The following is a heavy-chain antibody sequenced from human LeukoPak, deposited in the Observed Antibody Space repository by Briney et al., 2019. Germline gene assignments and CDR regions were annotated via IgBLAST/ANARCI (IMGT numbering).Heavy chain of an antibody. CDR3: ARETRYSSSWYDY. V-gene: IGHV4-39*07. CDR1: GGSISSSSYY. CDR2: IYYSGST. D-gene: IGHD6-13*01. Sequence: AETLSLTCTASGGSISSSSYYWGWIRQPPGKGLEWIGSIYYSGSTYYYPSLKSRLTISVDTSKTQCSPKLSSVTAADTAVYDCARETRYSSSWYDYWGQGTLVTASS. J-gene: IGHJ4*02.